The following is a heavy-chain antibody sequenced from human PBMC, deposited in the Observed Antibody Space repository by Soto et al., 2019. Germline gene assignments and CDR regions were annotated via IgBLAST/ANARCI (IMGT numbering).Heavy chain of an antibody. CDR3: SRSQGSSTSLEIYYYYYYGMDV. J-gene: IGHJ6*02. CDR1: GGTFSSYA. CDR2: IILISGTA. D-gene: IGHD2-2*01. Sequence: QVQLVQSGAEVKKPGSSVKVSCKASGGTFSSYAISWVRQAPGQGLEWMGGIILISGTANYAQKFQGRVTITADEYTSTDYMELSSLRSEDTAVYYCSRSQGSSTSLEIYYYYYYGMDVWGQGTTVTVSS. V-gene: IGHV1-69*01.